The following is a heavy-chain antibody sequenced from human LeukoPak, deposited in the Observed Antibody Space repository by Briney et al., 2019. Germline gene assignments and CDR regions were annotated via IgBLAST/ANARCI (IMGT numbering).Heavy chain of an antibody. V-gene: IGHV4-39*07. J-gene: IGHJ6*03. CDR1: GGSISSSTYY. Sequence: SETLSLTCTVSGGSISSSTYYWGWIRQPPGKEMEWIGNVYKSGSTYYKTSLKSRVTISVDTSKNQFSLRLSSVTAADTAVYYCARGLREFGYYYYHMDVWGKGTTVTVSS. D-gene: IGHD3-10*01. CDR3: ARGLREFGYYYYHMDV. CDR2: VYKSGST.